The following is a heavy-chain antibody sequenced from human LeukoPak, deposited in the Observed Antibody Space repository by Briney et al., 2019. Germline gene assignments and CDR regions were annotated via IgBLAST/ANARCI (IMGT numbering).Heavy chain of an antibody. CDR2: ISSSSSYI. Sequence: PGGSLRLSCAASGFTFSSYSMNWVRQAPGKGLEWVSSISSSSSYIYYADSVKGRFTISRDNAKNSLYLQMNSLRAEDTAVYYCARVSMGRQHYFDYWGQGTLVTVSS. D-gene: IGHD3-10*01. J-gene: IGHJ4*02. CDR3: ARVSMGRQHYFDY. V-gene: IGHV3-21*01. CDR1: GFTFSSYS.